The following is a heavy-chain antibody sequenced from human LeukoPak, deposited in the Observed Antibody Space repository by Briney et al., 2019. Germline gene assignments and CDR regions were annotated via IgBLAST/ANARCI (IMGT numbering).Heavy chain of an antibody. CDR1: GGSISSYY. CDR3: ARGLRGGEYFDY. D-gene: IGHD2-21*01. V-gene: IGHV4-59*01. J-gene: IGHJ4*02. Sequence: PSETLSLTCTVSGGSISSYYWSWIRQPPGKGLEWIGYIYYGGSTNYNPSLKSRVTISVDTSKNQFSLKLSSVTAADTAVYYCARGLRGGEYFDYWGQGTLVTVSS. CDR2: IYYGGST.